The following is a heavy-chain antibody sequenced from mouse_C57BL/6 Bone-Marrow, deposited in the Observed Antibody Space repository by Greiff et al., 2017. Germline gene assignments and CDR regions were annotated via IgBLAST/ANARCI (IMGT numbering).Heavy chain of an antibody. CDR1: GFSLTSYG. Sequence: QVQLKQSGPGLVQPSQSLSITCTVSGFSLTSYGVHWVRQPPGKGLEWLGVIWSGGSTDYNAAFISRLSISKDNSKSQVFFKMNSLQADDTAIYYCAKTPVLRYYAMDYWGQGTSVTVSS. D-gene: IGHD1-1*01. J-gene: IGHJ4*01. CDR2: IWSGGST. V-gene: IGHV2-4*01. CDR3: AKTPVLRYYAMDY.